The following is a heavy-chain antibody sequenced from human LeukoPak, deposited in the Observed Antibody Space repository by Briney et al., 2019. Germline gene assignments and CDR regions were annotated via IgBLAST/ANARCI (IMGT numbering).Heavy chain of an antibody. CDR1: GYTFTSYA. V-gene: IGHV1-3*03. CDR2: INAGNGNT. CDR3: ARALYSYGAYYFDY. J-gene: IGHJ4*02. Sequence: GASAKVSCKASGYTFTSYAMHWVRQAPGQRLEWVGWINAGNGNTKYSQELQGRVTITRDTSASTAYMELSSLRSEDMAVYYCARALYSYGAYYFDYWGQGTLVTVSS. D-gene: IGHD5-18*01.